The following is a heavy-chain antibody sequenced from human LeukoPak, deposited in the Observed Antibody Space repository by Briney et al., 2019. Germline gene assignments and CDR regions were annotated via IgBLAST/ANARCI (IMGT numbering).Heavy chain of an antibody. J-gene: IGHJ3*02. Sequence: ASVKVSCKASGYTFTSYDINWARQATGQGLEWMGWMNPNSGNTGYAQKFRGRVTMTRNTSISTAYMELSSLRSEDTAVYYCARGLMDYGDYMVAFDIWGQGTMVTVSS. D-gene: IGHD4-17*01. CDR2: MNPNSGNT. CDR1: GYTFTSYD. V-gene: IGHV1-8*01. CDR3: ARGLMDYGDYMVAFDI.